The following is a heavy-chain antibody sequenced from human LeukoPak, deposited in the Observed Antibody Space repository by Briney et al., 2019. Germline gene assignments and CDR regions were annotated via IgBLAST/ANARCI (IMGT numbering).Heavy chain of an antibody. D-gene: IGHD4-17*01. CDR1: GYSLTDLS. J-gene: IGHJ4*02. CDR3: AKSPGDYGLLDY. Sequence: ASVKVSCKVSGYSLTDLSLHWVGQAPGKGREWMGGFDPEDGDPLYAQKFQGRLSMTEDTSKDTGYMELRTLRSEDTALYYCAKSPGDYGLLDYWGQGTLVTVSS. V-gene: IGHV1-24*01. CDR2: FDPEDGDP.